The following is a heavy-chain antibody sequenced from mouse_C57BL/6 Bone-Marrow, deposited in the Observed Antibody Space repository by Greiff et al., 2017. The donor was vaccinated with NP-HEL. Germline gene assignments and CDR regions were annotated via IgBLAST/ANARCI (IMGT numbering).Heavy chain of an antibody. J-gene: IGHJ2*01. CDR3: ASDSSGYLYYFDY. V-gene: IGHV1-9*01. CDR1: GYTFTGYW. Sequence: VQLQQSGAELMKPGASVKLSCKASGYTFTGYWIDWVKQRPGQGLEWIGDILPGSGSANYNARFKGKATFTADTSSNTAYMQLSSLTTEDSANYYCASDSSGYLYYFDYWGKGTTLTVSS. D-gene: IGHD3-2*02. CDR2: ILPGSGSA.